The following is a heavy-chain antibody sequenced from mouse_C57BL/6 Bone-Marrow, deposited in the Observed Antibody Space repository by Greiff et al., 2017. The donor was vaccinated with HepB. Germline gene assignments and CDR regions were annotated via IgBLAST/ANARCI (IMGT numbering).Heavy chain of an antibody. CDR1: GYTFTDYE. Sequence: QVQLQQSGAELVRPGASVTLSCKASGYTFTDYEMHWVQQTPVHGLEWIGAIDPETGGTAYNQKFKGKDILTADRSSSTAYMELRSLTSEASAVYYCTSDWDVVLDWYFDVWGTGTTVTVSS. V-gene: IGHV1-15*01. J-gene: IGHJ1*03. D-gene: IGHD4-1*01. CDR2: IDPETGGT. CDR3: TSDWDVVLDWYFDV.